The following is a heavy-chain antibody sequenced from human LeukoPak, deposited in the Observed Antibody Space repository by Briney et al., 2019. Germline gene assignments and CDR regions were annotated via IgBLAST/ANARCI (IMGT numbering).Heavy chain of an antibody. J-gene: IGHJ4*02. V-gene: IGHV4-34*01. CDR3: RISTTRATTRTIYY. CDR2: ASRGGST. CDR1: GGSFSVYY. D-gene: IGHD4-17*01. Sequence: EGPSLTRALHGGSFSVYYWSWIREPPGKGLEWVGEASRGGSTEYSPSLKSRVTISLETSNKQVSRKLSSLTAADTAMYYCRISTTRATTRTIYYWGQGTLFTVSS.